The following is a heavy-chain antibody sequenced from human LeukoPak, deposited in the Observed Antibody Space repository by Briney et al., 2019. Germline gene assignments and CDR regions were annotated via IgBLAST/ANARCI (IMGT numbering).Heavy chain of an antibody. J-gene: IGHJ6*02. D-gene: IGHD6-13*01. CDR2: IYYSGST. V-gene: IGHV4-59*12. CDR1: GGSISSYY. Sequence: SETLSHTCTVSGGSISSYYWSWIRQPPGKGLEWIGYIYYSGSTNYNPSLKSRVTISVDTSKNQFSLKLSSVTAADTAVYYCARDFVRPMAAAVGYYYYGMDVWGQGTTVTVSS. CDR3: ARDFVRPMAAAVGYYYYGMDV.